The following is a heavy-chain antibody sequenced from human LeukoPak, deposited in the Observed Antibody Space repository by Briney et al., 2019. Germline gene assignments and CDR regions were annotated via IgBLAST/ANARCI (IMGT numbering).Heavy chain of an antibody. D-gene: IGHD6-13*01. CDR1: GYTFTSYY. CDR2: INPSGGST. J-gene: IGHJ5*02. Sequence: ASVKVSCKVSGYTFTSYYMHWVRQAPGQGLEWMGIINPSGGSTSYAQKFQGRVTMTRDTSTSTVYMELSSLRSEDTAVYYCARDRLVAAASYNWFDPWGQGTLVTVSS. V-gene: IGHV1-46*01. CDR3: ARDRLVAAASYNWFDP.